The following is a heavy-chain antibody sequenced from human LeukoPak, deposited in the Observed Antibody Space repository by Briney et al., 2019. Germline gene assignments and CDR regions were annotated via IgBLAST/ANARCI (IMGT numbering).Heavy chain of an antibody. CDR1: GFIFSDYY. D-gene: IGHD3-10*01. CDR2: VTSSGGHM. J-gene: IGHJ4*02. V-gene: IGHV3-11*04. CDR3: AREGTPITMVRGVTSIYYFDY. Sequence: PGGSLRLSCAASGFIFSDYYMTWIRQAPGKGLEWVSYVTSSGGHMYYADSAKGRFTISRDNAKNSLDLQMNSLRAEDTAVYYCAREGTPITMVRGVTSIYYFDYWGQGTLVTVSS.